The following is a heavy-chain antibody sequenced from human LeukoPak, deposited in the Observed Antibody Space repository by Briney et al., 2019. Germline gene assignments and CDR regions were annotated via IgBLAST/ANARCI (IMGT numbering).Heavy chain of an antibody. D-gene: IGHD3-22*01. CDR1: GCTLTGYY. Sequence: GASVKVSCKASGCTLTGYYMHWVRQAPGQGLEWMGWINPNSGGTNYAQKFQGRVTMTRDTSISTAYMELSRLRSDDTAVYYCATNYYDSSGYSHLDYWGQGTLVTVSS. CDR2: INPNSGGT. CDR3: ATNYYDSSGYSHLDY. V-gene: IGHV1-2*02. J-gene: IGHJ4*02.